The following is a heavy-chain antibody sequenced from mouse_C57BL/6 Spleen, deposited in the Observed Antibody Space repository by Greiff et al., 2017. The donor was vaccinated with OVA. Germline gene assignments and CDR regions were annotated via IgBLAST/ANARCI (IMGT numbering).Heavy chain of an antibody. D-gene: IGHD1-1*01. CDR1: GFTFSSYA. J-gene: IGHJ4*01. V-gene: IGHV5-4*03. CDR2: ISDGGSYT. CDR3: ARAVNYDGSSYGVAMDY. Sequence: DVMLVESGGGLVKPGGSLKLSCAASGFTFSSYAMSWVRQTPEKRLEWVATISDGGSYTYYPDNVKGRFTISRDNAKNNLYLQLSHLKSEDTAMYYCARAVNYDGSSYGVAMDYWGQGTSVTVSS.